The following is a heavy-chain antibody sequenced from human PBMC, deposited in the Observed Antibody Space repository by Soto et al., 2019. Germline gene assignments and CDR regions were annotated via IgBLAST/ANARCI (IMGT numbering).Heavy chain of an antibody. CDR2: ISSSSSYI. V-gene: IGHV3-21*01. CDR1: GFTFSSYS. D-gene: IGHD5-18*01. J-gene: IGHJ4*02. Sequence: EVQLVDSGGGLVKPGGSLRLSCAASGFTFSSYSMNWVRQAPGKGLEWVSSISSSSSYIYYADSVKGRFTIARDNAKNSLYLQMNCLRAEDTAVYYCARDLRDTAMVMRYFYFDYWGQGTLVTVSS. CDR3: ARDLRDTAMVMRYFYFDY.